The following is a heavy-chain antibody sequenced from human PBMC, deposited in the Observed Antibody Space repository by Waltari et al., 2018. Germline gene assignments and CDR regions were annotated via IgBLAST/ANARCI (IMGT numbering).Heavy chain of an antibody. V-gene: IGHV1-69*15. CDR1: GGTFSGYA. D-gene: IGHD3-3*01. CDR3: ARGITIFGVAPDPRPINFDY. Sequence: VQLVQSGAEVKKPGSSVKVSCKASGGTFSGYAISWVRQDPGQGLEWMGRSNPSFGTANHDQKFQGRVTSTADESTSTAYMELSSLRSEDTAVYYCARGITIFGVAPDPRPINFDYRGQGTLVTVSS. J-gene: IGHJ4*02. CDR2: SNPSFGTA.